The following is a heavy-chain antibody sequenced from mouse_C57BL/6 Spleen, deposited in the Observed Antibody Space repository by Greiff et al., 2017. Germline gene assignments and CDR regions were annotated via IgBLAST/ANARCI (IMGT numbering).Heavy chain of an antibody. D-gene: IGHD2-10*02. CDR1: GFSLTSYG. CDR3: AKPGYGNYEVGFAY. CDR2: IWGDGST. V-gene: IGHV2-3*01. Sequence: QVQLQQSGPGLVAPSQSLSITCTVSGFSLTSYGVSWVRQPPGKGLEWLGVIWGDGSTNYHSALIYRLSISKDNSKSQVFLKLNSLQTDDTATYYCAKPGYGNYEVGFAYWGQGTLVTVSA. J-gene: IGHJ3*01.